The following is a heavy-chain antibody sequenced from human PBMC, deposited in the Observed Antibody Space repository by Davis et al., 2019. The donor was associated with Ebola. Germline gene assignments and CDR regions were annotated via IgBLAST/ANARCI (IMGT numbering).Heavy chain of an antibody. J-gene: IGHJ6*02. Sequence: GGSLRLSCAASGFTFSGSAMHWVRQASGKGLEWVGRIRSNANSYATAYAASVKGRFTISRDDSKNTAYLQMNSLKTEDTAVYYCTRPIPLGYYYGMDVWGQGTTVTVSS. D-gene: IGHD2-21*01. CDR2: IRSNANSYAT. V-gene: IGHV3-73*01. CDR3: TRPIPLGYYYGMDV. CDR1: GFTFSGSA.